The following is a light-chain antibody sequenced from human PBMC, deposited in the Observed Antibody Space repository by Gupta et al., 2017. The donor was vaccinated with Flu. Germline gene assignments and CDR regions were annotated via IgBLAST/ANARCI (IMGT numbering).Light chain of an antibody. V-gene: IGLV3-25*03. CDR1: VGAEEF. Sequence: PGKTAVITCSGDVGAEEFVYWYRQKTGQAQWWVMFKEKKRAAGIPDRFSGSTAGTTVTVTISGVQQEDEADYYCHTADSNDNWVFGGGTKLTV. J-gene: IGLJ3*02. CDR3: HTADSNDNWV. CDR2: KEK.